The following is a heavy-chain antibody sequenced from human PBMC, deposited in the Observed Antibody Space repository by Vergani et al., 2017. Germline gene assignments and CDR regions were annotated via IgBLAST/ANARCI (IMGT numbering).Heavy chain of an antibody. Sequence: QVQLQESGPGVVKPSQTLSLTCAVSGGSISSGDHCWTWIRQRPWKGLEWIGYIFYSGTTYDNPSLRSRLTISVDTSQNQFSLKLRSVTAADTAVYYCARGDTQVPATSHFYYMDVWGKGTTVVVSS. CDR3: ARGDTQVPATSHFYYMDV. V-gene: IGHV4-31*11. CDR2: IFYSGTT. D-gene: IGHD6-25*01. CDR1: GGSISSGDHC. J-gene: IGHJ6*03.